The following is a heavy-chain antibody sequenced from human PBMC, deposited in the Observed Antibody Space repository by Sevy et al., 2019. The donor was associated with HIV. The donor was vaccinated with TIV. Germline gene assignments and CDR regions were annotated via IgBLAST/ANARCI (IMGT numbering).Heavy chain of an antibody. V-gene: IGHV4-34*01. J-gene: IGHJ5*02. CDR2: ISESGIT. D-gene: IGHD2-2*01. CDR3: ARSPPVVVVPGAPSWFDP. Sequence: SETLSLTCAVHDGSFSGYYWNWIRQLPGKGLEWIGEISESGITYYNPSLKSRVTISVDTSMKQFSLKLNSVTAADTAVYFCARSPPVVVVPGAPSWFDPWGHGTLVTVSS. CDR1: DGSFSGYY.